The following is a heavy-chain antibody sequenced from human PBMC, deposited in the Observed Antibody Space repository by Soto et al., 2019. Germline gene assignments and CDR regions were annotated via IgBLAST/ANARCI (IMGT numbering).Heavy chain of an antibody. CDR3: ARDQRLVGATSDAVDI. CDR2: ISAYNGNT. CDR1: GYTFTSYG. Sequence: QVQLVQSGAEVKKPGASVKVSCTASGYTFTSYGISWVRQAPGQVLEWMGWISAYNGNTNYAPKLQGRVTMTTDTSTSTAYMELRRLRSDDTAVYYCARDQRLVGATSDAVDIWGQGTMVTVSS. J-gene: IGHJ3*02. V-gene: IGHV1-18*01. D-gene: IGHD1-26*01.